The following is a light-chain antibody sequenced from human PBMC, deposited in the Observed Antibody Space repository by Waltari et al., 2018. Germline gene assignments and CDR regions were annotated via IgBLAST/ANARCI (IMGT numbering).Light chain of an antibody. CDR2: DVS. Sequence: QSALTQPASVSGSPGQSITLSCSGTSSDVGGYNFVSWYQKHPDKAPKLIIFDVSNRPPGISERFSGSKSGNTASLIISGLQTGDEAEYYCSSYASSGSLVFGSGTLVTVL. CDR1: SSDVGGYNF. J-gene: IGLJ6*01. V-gene: IGLV2-14*03. CDR3: SSYASSGSLV.